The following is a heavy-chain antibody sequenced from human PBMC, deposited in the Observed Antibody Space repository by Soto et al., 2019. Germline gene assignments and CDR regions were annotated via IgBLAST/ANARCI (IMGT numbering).Heavy chain of an antibody. D-gene: IGHD5-18*01. CDR2: IYPSGMP. CDR3: ARERGGYGLFDS. Sequence: SETLSLTCTVSGGSISNAAYSWSWIRQPPGKGLEWIGYIYPSGMPFYNPSLRSRVTISIDRSNDQFSLNLKSVTAADTAVYYCARERGGYGLFDSWGQGTLVTAPQ. CDR1: GGSISNAAYS. J-gene: IGHJ4*02. V-gene: IGHV4-30-2*01.